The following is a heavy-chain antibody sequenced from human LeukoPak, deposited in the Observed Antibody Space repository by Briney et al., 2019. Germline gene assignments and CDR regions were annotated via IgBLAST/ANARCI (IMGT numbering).Heavy chain of an antibody. Sequence: GASVRVSCKASGYTFTGYYMHWVRQAPGQGLEWMGWINPNSGGTNYAQKFQGWVTMTRDTSISTAYMELSRLRSDGTAVYYCAREKGWVIGTMVRGVDYGMDVWGKGTTVTVSS. CDR2: INPNSGGT. CDR3: AREKGWVIGTMVRGVDYGMDV. V-gene: IGHV1-2*04. CDR1: GYTFTGYY. J-gene: IGHJ6*04. D-gene: IGHD3-10*01.